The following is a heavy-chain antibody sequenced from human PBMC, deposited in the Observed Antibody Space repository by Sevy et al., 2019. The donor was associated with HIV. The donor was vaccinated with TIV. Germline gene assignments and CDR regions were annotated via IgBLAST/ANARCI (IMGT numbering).Heavy chain of an antibody. Sequence: GGSLRLSCEVSGFTFSNYWMTWVRQAPGKGLEWVANIKEDGSDKYSGDSVKGRFSLSRDNAKNSLYLQMDSLRAEDTAVYYCVRDGLASATDFDYWGQGTLVTVSS. CDR3: VRDGLASATDFDY. CDR2: IKEDGSDK. D-gene: IGHD2-15*01. CDR1: GFTFSNYW. J-gene: IGHJ4*02. V-gene: IGHV3-7*01.